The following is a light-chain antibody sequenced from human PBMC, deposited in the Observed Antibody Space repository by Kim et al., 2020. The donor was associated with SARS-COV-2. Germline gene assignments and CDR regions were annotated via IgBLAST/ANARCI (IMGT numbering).Light chain of an antibody. Sequence: ASVGDRVTITCRASQRIGNSLAWYQQKPGKVPNLLISGAFALQRGVPSRFIGNGSGTAFTLTITSMRPEDVATYYCQKYNRAPWTFGQGTKVDIK. J-gene: IGKJ1*01. CDR3: QKYNRAPWT. CDR2: GAF. CDR1: QRIGNS. V-gene: IGKV1-27*01.